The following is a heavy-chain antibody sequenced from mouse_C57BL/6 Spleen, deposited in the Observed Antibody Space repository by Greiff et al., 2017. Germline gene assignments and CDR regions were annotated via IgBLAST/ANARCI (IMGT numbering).Heavy chain of an antibody. CDR1: GYTFTDYN. D-gene: IGHD4-1*01. J-gene: IGHJ3*01. Sequence: VQLQQSGPELVKPGASVKMSCKASGYTFTDYNMHWVKQSHGKSLEWIGYINPNNGGTSYNQKFKGKATLTVNKSSSTAYMELRSLTSEDSAVYYCAREGPWDHDPWFAYWGQGTLVTVSA. CDR2: INPNNGGT. CDR3: AREGPWDHDPWFAY. V-gene: IGHV1-22*01.